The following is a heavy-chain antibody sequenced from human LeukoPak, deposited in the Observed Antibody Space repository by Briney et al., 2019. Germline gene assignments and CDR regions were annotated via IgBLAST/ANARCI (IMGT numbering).Heavy chain of an antibody. CDR2: IYYSGST. D-gene: IGHD3-10*01. CDR1: GVSISSYY. Sequence: SSETLSLTCTVSGVSISSYYWGWIRQPPGKGLEWIGNIYYSGSTYYNSSLKSRLAISVDTSKNQFSLKLSSVTAADTAVYYCASVRRGFGDLSKYYSYYYMDVWGKGTTVTISS. CDR3: ASVRRGFGDLSKYYSYYYMDV. J-gene: IGHJ6*03. V-gene: IGHV4-39*01.